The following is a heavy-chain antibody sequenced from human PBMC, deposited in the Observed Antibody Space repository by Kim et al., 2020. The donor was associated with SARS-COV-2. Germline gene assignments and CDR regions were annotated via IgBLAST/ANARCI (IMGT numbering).Heavy chain of an antibody. D-gene: IGHD2-2*01. V-gene: IGHV4-61*01. Sequence: SETLSLTCTVSGGSVSSGSYYWSWIRQPPGKGLEWIGYIYYSGSTNYNPSLKSRVTISVDTSKNQFSLKLSSVTAADTAVYYCARDRIVVVPAAMLPYGMDVWGQGTTVTVSS. CDR1: GGSVSSGSYY. CDR2: IYYSGST. CDR3: ARDRIVVVPAAMLPYGMDV. J-gene: IGHJ6*02.